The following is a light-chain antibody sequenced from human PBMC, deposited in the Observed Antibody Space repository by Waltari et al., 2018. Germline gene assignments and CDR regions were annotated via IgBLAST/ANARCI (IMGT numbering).Light chain of an antibody. CDR1: TLGDKD. V-gene: IGLV3-1*01. CDR2: QNT. Sequence: SYELTQPPSVSVSPGQTATITCSGDTLGDKDVCWYQQKPGQSPVVVIYQNTTRPSGIPERFSGSNSENTATLTISGTQAMDEADYYCQAWATGTDVIFGGGTKVTVL. CDR3: QAWATGTDVI. J-gene: IGLJ2*01.